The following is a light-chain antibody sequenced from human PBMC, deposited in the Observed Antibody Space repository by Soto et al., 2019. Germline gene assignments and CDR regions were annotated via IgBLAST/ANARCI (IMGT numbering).Light chain of an antibody. Sequence: DIQMTQSPSTLSASVGDRVTITCRASQTISSSLAWYQQKPGKAPKPLIYRASSLESGVPSRFSGSGSGTEFTLTIISLRPDDFATYFCQHMATFGQGTKVEIK. CDR2: RAS. CDR3: QHMAT. CDR1: QTISSS. V-gene: IGKV1-5*03. J-gene: IGKJ1*01.